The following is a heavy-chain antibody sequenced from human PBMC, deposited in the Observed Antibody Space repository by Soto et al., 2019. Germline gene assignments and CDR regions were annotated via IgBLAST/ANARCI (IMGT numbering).Heavy chain of an antibody. CDR1: GGSFGNSA. D-gene: IGHD3-3*01. CDR3: ATGVIWIGYFTVDS. CDR2: FIPVYRTL. V-gene: IGHV1-69*13. Sequence: GASVKVSCKASGGSFGNSAINWVRQTPGQGLEWLGGFIPVYRTLNYAQKFQGRVTITADESTGTAYMTLSSLASDDTAVYYCATGVIWIGYFTVDSWGKVTRVTLSS. J-gene: IGHJ4*02.